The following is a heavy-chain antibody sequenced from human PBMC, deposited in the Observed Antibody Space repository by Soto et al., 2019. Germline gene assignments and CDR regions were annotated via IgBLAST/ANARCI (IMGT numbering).Heavy chain of an antibody. CDR1: GGSFSGYY. CDR3: ARESHDILTGPPWVWYFDL. CDR2: MNDRGSI. Sequence: QVQLQQWGAGPLRPLETLSLTCGVSGGSFSGYYWAWIRQSPGKGLEWIGDMNDRGSINYNPSLKSRVSISVDTSKNHYSLNLRSVTAADTAVYYCARESHDILTGPPWVWYFDLWGRGTLVTVSS. V-gene: IGHV4-34*01. D-gene: IGHD3-9*01. J-gene: IGHJ2*01.